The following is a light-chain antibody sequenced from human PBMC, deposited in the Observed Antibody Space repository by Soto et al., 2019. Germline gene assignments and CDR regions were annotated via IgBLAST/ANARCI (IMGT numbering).Light chain of an antibody. CDR1: QRISSN. Sequence: EILMTQSPATLSVSPGERVTLSCRASQRISSNLAWYQQKAGQAPRLLIYGASTRATGIPARFSGSGSGTEFTLSISSLQSEDFAVYYCQQYNNWPRTFGQGTKVDIK. CDR2: GAS. CDR3: QQYNNWPRT. V-gene: IGKV3-15*01. J-gene: IGKJ1*01.